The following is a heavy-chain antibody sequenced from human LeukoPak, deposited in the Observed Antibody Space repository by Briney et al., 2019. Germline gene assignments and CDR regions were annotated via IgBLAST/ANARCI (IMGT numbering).Heavy chain of an antibody. V-gene: IGHV3-48*01. CDR1: GFTFSSYS. Sequence: PGGSLRLSCAASGFTFSSYSMSWVRQAPGKGLEWVSYISSSSSTIYYADSVKGRFTISRDNAKNSLYLQMNSLRAEDTAVYYCARDERFLEWLLASDYWGQGTLVTVSS. CDR2: ISSSSSTI. CDR3: ARDERFLEWLLASDY. D-gene: IGHD3-3*01. J-gene: IGHJ4*02.